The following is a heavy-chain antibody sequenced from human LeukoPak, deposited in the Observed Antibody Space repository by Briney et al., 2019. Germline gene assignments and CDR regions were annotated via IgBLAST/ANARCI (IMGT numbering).Heavy chain of an antibody. CDR3: AKDRDQAVAAFDY. D-gene: IGHD2-15*01. CDR1: GFTFSSYA. J-gene: IGHJ4*02. Sequence: GGSLRLSCAASGFTFSSYAMSWVRQAPGKGLEWVSAISGSGGSTYYADSVKGRFTISGDNSKNTLYLQMNSLRAEDTAVYYCAKDRDQAVAAFDYWGQGTLVTVSS. V-gene: IGHV3-23*01. CDR2: ISGSGGST.